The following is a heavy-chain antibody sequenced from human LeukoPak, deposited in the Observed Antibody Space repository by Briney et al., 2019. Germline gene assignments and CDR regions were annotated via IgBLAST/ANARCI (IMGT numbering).Heavy chain of an antibody. D-gene: IGHD4-17*01. CDR1: GGSISSGGYY. Sequence: SETLSLTCTVSGGSISSGGYYWSWIRQHPGKGLEWIGYIYYSGSTYYNPSLKSRVTISVDTSKNQFSLKLSSVSAADTAVYYCARAHDYGPDYWGQGTLVTVSS. CDR2: IYYSGST. CDR3: ARAHDYGPDY. V-gene: IGHV4-31*03. J-gene: IGHJ4*02.